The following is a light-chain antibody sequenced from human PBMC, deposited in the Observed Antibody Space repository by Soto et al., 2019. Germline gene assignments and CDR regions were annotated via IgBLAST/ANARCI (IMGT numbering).Light chain of an antibody. CDR3: QQYYSTPAIT. J-gene: IGKJ5*01. CDR1: QSVSSN. V-gene: IGKV3-15*01. Sequence: EIVLTQSPGTLSLSPGERATLSCRASQSVSSNLAWYQQKPGQAPRLLIYGASTRATGIPARFSGSGSGTDFTLTIGSLQAEDVAVYYCQQYYSTPAITFGQGTRLEI. CDR2: GAS.